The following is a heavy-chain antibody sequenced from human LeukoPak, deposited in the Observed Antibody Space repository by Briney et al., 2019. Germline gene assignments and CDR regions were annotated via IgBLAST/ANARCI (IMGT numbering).Heavy chain of an antibody. CDR1: GFTLRNYA. J-gene: IGHJ4*02. CDR3: ARIPHPDYADAQ. D-gene: IGHD4-17*01. Sequence: GGSLRLSCAASGFTLRNYAMSWVRQAPGKGLEWVSALGRSGSSTYYADSVKGRFTVSRDNGKKLVHLQLNSLRAEDTAVYFCARIPHPDYADAQWGQGTLVIVSS. CDR2: LGRSGSST. V-gene: IGHV3-48*03.